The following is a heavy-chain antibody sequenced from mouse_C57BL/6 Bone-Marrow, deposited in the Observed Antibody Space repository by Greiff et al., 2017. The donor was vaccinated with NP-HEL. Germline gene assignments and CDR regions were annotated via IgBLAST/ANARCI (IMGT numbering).Heavy chain of an antibody. D-gene: IGHD1-1*01. J-gene: IGHJ2*01. Sequence: VQLQQPGAELVKPGASVKMSCKASGYTFTSYWITWVKQRPGQGLEWIGDIYPGSGSTNYNEKFKSKATLTVDTSSSTAYMQLSSLTSEDSAVYYCARGGYGSRDYFDYWGQGTTLTVSS. CDR1: GYTFTSYW. CDR2: IYPGSGST. CDR3: ARGGYGSRDYFDY. V-gene: IGHV1-55*01.